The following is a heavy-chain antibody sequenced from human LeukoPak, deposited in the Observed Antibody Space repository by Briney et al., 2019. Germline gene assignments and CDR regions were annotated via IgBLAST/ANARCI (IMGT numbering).Heavy chain of an antibody. V-gene: IGHV3-21*01. J-gene: IGHJ3*01. CDR2: ISIDSRYI. Sequence: GGSLRLFCAASGFTFSIYSMNWVRQAPGKGLEWVSSISIDSRYINYADSVKGRFTNSRDNAKNSLYLQMNSLRAEDTAVYYCARDLSLTGWGQGTMVTVSS. D-gene: IGHD2-8*02. CDR1: GFTFSIYS. CDR3: ARDLSLTG.